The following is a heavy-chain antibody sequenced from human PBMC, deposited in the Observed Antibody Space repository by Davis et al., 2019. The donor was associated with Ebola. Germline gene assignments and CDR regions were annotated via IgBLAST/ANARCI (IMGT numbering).Heavy chain of an antibody. CDR3: ARRVGARSGFDS. CDR1: GYTFTSYD. J-gene: IGHJ4*02. V-gene: IGHV1-8*01. D-gene: IGHD1-26*01. CDR2: MNPSSGNT. Sequence: AASVKVSCKASGYTFTSYDINWVRQATGQGLEWMGWMNPSSGNTGYAQKFQDRVTMTRNISIGTAYMELNSLRSEDTAVYFCARRVGARSGFDSWGLGTLVTVSS.